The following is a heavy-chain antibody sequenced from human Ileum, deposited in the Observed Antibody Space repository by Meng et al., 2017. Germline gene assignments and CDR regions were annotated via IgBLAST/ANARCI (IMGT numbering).Heavy chain of an antibody. CDR3: ARGVVSGSHYNTY. CDR1: GGSISSSIW. Sequence: QLQLQEAGPGLLKPSVTLSLTCAVSGGSISSSIWWSWVRQPPEKGLEWIGEIHHSGTTNYSPSLKSRLTISVDTSKNQFSLKLQSVTAADTAVYFCARGVVSGSHYNTYWGQGILVTVSS. D-gene: IGHD3-10*01. V-gene: IGHV4-4*02. J-gene: IGHJ4*02. CDR2: IHHSGTT.